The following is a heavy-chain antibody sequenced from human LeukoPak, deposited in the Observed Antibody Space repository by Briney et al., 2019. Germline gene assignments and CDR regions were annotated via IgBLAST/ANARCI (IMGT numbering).Heavy chain of an antibody. Sequence: SETLSLTCTVSGGSISSSSYYWGWIRQPPGKGLERIGSIYYGGSTYYNPSLKSRVTISVDTSKNQFSLKLSSVTAADTAVYYCGSIEGEYYYDSSGYYQYYFDYWGQGTLVTVSS. CDR2: IYYGGST. V-gene: IGHV4-39*01. CDR1: GGSISSSSYY. D-gene: IGHD3-22*01. CDR3: GSIEGEYYYDSSGYYQYYFDY. J-gene: IGHJ4*02.